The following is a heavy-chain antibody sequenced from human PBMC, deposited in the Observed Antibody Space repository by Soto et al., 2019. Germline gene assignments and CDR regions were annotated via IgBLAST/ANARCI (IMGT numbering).Heavy chain of an antibody. Sequence: SETLSLTCTVSGGSISSYYWGWVRQPPGKGLEWIGYIYYSGSTNYNPSLKSRVTISVDTSKNQFSLKLSSVTAADTAVYYCARVPTYYQDSIGYQPFHPWGQGTLVTVSS. J-gene: IGHJ5*02. CDR3: ARVPTYYQDSIGYQPFHP. D-gene: IGHD3-22*01. V-gene: IGHV4-59*01. CDR1: GGSISSYY. CDR2: IYYSGST.